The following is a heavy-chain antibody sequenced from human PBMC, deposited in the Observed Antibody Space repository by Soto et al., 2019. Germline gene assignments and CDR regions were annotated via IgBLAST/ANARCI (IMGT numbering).Heavy chain of an antibody. Sequence: QVQLVQSGTEVRKHGSSVKVSCKASGGTFDSNAISWVRLAPGQGLDWMGGIIPIFGTINNVQKFQDRVTITADESANIVYMELSSLRSEDTAIYYCAREGLTFGPGAVGGAFDIWGQGTLVTVSS. V-gene: IGHV1-69*12. J-gene: IGHJ3*02. CDR2: IIPIFGTI. CDR1: GGTFDSNA. D-gene: IGHD2-2*01. CDR3: AREGLTFGPGAVGGAFDI.